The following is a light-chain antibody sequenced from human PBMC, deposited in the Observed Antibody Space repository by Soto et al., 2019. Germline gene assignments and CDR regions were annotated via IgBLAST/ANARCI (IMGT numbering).Light chain of an antibody. J-gene: IGKJ1*01. CDR2: GAS. V-gene: IGKV3-15*01. CDR3: QQYNNWPPT. CDR1: QSVSNN. Sequence: EIVMTQSPATLSVSPGERATLSCRASQSVSNNLAWYQHKPGQAPRLLIYGASTRATGIPARFSGSGSGTEFTLTISSLQSEDFAVYSCQQYNNWPPTFGQGTKVEIK.